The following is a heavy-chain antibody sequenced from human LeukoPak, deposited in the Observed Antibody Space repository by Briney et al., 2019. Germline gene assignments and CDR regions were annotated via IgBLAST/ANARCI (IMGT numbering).Heavy chain of an antibody. V-gene: IGHV1-46*01. CDR3: ARGPRITMVRGGQWYYYMDV. CDR2: INPSGGST. Sequence: ASVKVSCKASGYTFTSYYMYWVRQAPGQGLEWMGIINPSGGSTNYAQKFQGRVTVTRDTSTSTVYMELSSLRSEDTAVYYCARGPRITMVRGGQWYYYMDVWGKGTTVTISS. CDR1: GYTFTSYY. J-gene: IGHJ6*03. D-gene: IGHD3-10*01.